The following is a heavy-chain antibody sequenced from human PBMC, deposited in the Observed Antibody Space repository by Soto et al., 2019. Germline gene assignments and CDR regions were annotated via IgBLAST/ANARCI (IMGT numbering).Heavy chain of an antibody. V-gene: IGHV4-61*08. CDR3: ARDLIAPPHYFDP. CDR1: GGSIDSGDYY. D-gene: IGHD1-26*01. Sequence: PSETLALTCTVSGGSIDSGDYYWSWIRQPPGKVLEWIGYVYYSGTTNYNPFLKSRVTLSLDKSKKQFSLKMNSVTPSDTAVYYCARDLIAPPHYFDPGGHGTLVTVST. J-gene: IGHJ5*02. CDR2: VYYSGTT.